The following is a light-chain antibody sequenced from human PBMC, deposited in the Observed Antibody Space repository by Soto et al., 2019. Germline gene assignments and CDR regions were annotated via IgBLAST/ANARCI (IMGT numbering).Light chain of an antibody. CDR2: EGT. Sequence: QSALTQPASVSGSLGQSITISCTGSSSDVGTYYFVSWYQQHPGKVPKLMIYEGTKRPSGVSDCFSGSKSGNTASMTISGLQAEDEANYYCCSYAGNNIFVFGTGTKLTVL. CDR1: SSDVGTYYF. V-gene: IGLV2-23*01. J-gene: IGLJ1*01. CDR3: CSYAGNNIFV.